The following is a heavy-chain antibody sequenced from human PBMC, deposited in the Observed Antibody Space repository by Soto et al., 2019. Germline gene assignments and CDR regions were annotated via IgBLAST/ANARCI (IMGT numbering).Heavy chain of an antibody. CDR1: GFTFSSYG. D-gene: IGHD2-15*01. J-gene: IGHJ5*02. CDR3: ARGGCSGGSCPTGRWFDP. CDR2: MWYDGSNK. V-gene: IGHV3-33*01. Sequence: QVQLVESGGGVVQPGRSLRLSCAASGFTFSSYGMHWVRQAPGKGLEWVAVMWYDGSNKYYADSVKGRFTISRDNSKNTLYLQMNSLRAEDTAVYYCARGGCSGGSCPTGRWFDPWGQGTLVTVSS.